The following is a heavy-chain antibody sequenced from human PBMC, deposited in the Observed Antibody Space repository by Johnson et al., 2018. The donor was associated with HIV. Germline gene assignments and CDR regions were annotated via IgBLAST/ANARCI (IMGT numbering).Heavy chain of an antibody. D-gene: IGHD2-21*01. CDR2: ISYDGSNK. CDR1: GFTFSSYA. V-gene: IGHV3-30*04. Sequence: QVQLVESGGGVVQPGRSLRLSCAASGFTFSSYAMHWVRQAPGKGLEWVAVISYDGSNKYYADSVKGRFTISRDNSKNTLYLQMNSRRAEDTAVYYCARARTVVIARPDAFDIWGQGTMVTVSS. CDR3: ARARTVVIARPDAFDI. J-gene: IGHJ3*02.